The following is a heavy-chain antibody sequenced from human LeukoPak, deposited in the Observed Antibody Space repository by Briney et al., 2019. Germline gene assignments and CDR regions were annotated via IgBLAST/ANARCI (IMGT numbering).Heavy chain of an antibody. CDR3: ACGDSSGYYPYYFDY. CDR2: IYYSGST. J-gene: IGHJ4*02. V-gene: IGHV4-59*01. Sequence: KSSETLSLTCIVSGGSISSYYWSWIRQPPGKGLEWIGNIYYSGSTNCNPSLKSRVTISVDTSKNQFSLKLSSVTAADTAVYYCACGDSSGYYPYYFDYWGQGTLVTVSS. CDR1: GGSISSYY. D-gene: IGHD3-22*01.